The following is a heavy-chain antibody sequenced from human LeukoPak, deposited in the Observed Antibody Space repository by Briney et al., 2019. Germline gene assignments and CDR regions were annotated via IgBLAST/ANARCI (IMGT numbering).Heavy chain of an antibody. CDR3: AKDGGDYEFDY. Sequence: GWALTLSCPASGCTFRRYAMSWVGQAPAKGLEWVSAISGSGGSTYYADSVKGRFTISRDNSKNTLYLQMNSLRAEDTAVYYCAKDGGDYEFDYWGQGNLVTVSS. D-gene: IGHD4-17*01. CDR1: GCTFRRYA. CDR2: ISGSGGST. J-gene: IGHJ4*02. V-gene: IGHV3-23*01.